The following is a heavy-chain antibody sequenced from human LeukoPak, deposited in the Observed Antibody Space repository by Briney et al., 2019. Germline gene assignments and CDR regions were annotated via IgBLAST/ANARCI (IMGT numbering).Heavy chain of an antibody. J-gene: IGHJ4*02. CDR3: ARDVPVRSLGQWLEGFDY. D-gene: IGHD6-19*01. Sequence: GGSLRLSCAASGFTFSSYGMSWVRQAPGKGLEWVSVIYSGGSTYYADSVKGRFTISRDNSKNKMYLQMNNLRAADTAVYYCARDVPVRSLGQWLEGFDYWRQGTLVTVSS. CDR1: GFTFSSYG. CDR2: IYSGGST. V-gene: IGHV3-66*01.